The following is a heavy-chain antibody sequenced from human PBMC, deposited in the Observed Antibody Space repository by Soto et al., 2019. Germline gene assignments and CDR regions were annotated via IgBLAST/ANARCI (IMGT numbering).Heavy chain of an antibody. Sequence: PGGSLRLSCAASGFTFYRYAMYWVRQAPGKGLEWVSGISWNSGSIGYADSVKGRFTISRDNAKNSLYLQMNSLRAEDTALYYCAKDTIFGVVIIVGGSAFDIWGQGTMVTVSS. CDR3: AKDTIFGVVIIVGGSAFDI. J-gene: IGHJ3*02. V-gene: IGHV3-9*01. D-gene: IGHD3-3*01. CDR2: ISWNSGSI. CDR1: GFTFYRYA.